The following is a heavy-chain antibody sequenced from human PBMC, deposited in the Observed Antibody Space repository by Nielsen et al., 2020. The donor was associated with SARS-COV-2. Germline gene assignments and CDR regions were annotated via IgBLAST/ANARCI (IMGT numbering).Heavy chain of an antibody. V-gene: IGHV4-34*01. CDR2: INHSGST. CDR3: ARQTRPVRFYYDSSGYKYYFDY. J-gene: IGHJ4*02. Sequence: GSLRLSCAVYGGSFSGYYWSWIRQPPGKGLEWIGEINHSGSTNYNPSLKSRVTISVDTSKNQFSLKLSSVTAADTAVYYCARQTRPVRFYYDSSGYKYYFDYWGQGTLVTVSS. D-gene: IGHD3-22*01. CDR1: GGSFSGYY.